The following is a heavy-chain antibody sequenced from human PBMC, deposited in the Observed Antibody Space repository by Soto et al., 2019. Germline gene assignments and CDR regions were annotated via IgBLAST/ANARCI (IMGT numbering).Heavy chain of an antibody. Sequence: GASVKVSCKVSGDTLTELSMHWVRQAPGKGLEWMGGFNPEDGKTGYAQKFQGRVTMTKNTSTSTAYMELSSLRSEDTAVYYCARGLGDYDFWSGYYTGYYYYYMDVWGKGTTVTVSS. CDR1: GDTLTELS. D-gene: IGHD3-3*01. CDR2: FNPEDGKT. V-gene: IGHV1-24*01. J-gene: IGHJ6*03. CDR3: ARGLGDYDFWSGYYTGYYYYYMDV.